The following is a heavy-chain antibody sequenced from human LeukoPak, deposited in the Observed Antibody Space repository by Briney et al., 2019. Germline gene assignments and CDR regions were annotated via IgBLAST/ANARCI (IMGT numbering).Heavy chain of an antibody. CDR3: AKDRGSSYRLDY. CDR2: ISYDGSNE. Sequence: GRSLRLSCAASGFTFSSYGMHWVRQAPGKGLEWVAVISYDGSNEHYADSVKGRFTISRDNSKNTLYLQMNSLSAEDTAVYYCAKDRGSSYRLDYWGQGTLVTVSS. J-gene: IGHJ4*02. D-gene: IGHD6-13*01. CDR1: GFTFSSYG. V-gene: IGHV3-30*18.